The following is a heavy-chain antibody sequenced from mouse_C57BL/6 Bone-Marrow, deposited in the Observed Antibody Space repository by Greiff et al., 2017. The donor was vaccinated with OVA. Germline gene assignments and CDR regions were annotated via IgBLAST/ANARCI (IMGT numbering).Heavy chain of an antibody. V-gene: IGHV1-47*01. J-gene: IGHJ2*01. D-gene: IGHD2-4*01. CDR1: GYTFTTYP. CDR3: ARGIYYDYDYFDY. Sequence: QVHVKQSGAELVKPGASVKMSCKASGYTFTTYPIEWMKQNHGKSLEWIGNFHPYNDDTKYNEKFKGKATLTVEKSSSTVYLELSRLTSDDSAVYYCARGIYYDYDYFDYWGQGTTLTVSS. CDR2: FHPYNDDT.